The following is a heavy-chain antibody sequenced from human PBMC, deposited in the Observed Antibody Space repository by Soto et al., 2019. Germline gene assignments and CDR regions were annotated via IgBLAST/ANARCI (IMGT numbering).Heavy chain of an antibody. Sequence: EVQLVESGGQLVQPGRSLRLSCAASGFTFDNYAMHWVRQAPGKGLEWVSGINWNSGRIVYADSVKGRFTISRDNVKNSLYLQTNSLGVEDTALYYCVKGGNRHYDFWSHHWGQGTLVTVSS. CDR1: GFTFDNYA. J-gene: IGHJ5*02. CDR3: VKGGNRHYDFWSHH. CDR2: INWNSGRI. V-gene: IGHV3-9*01. D-gene: IGHD3-3*01.